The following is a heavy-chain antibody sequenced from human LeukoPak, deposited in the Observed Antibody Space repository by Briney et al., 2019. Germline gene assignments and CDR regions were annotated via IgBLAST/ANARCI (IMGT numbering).Heavy chain of an antibody. CDR3: AKVGDYDYYYYYGMDV. CDR2: IKQDGSEK. CDR1: GFTFSSYW. Sequence: GSLRLSCAASGFTFSSYWMSWVRQAPGKGLEWVANIKQDGSEKYYVDSVKGRFTISRDNSKNTLYLQMNSLRAEDTAVYYCAKVGDYDYYYYYGMDVWGQGTTVTVSS. V-gene: IGHV3-7*01. D-gene: IGHD4-17*01. J-gene: IGHJ6*02.